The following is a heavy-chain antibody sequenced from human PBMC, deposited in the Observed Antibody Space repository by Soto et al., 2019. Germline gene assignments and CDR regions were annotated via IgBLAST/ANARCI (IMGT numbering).Heavy chain of an antibody. J-gene: IGHJ5*01. CDR2: IYYNGAT. Sequence: SETLSLTCTVSGGSISNYYWNWIRQPPGKGLEWIGYIYYNGATNYNPSLKSRVTISLDTSKNQFSLRLTAVTAADTAVYYCARGIAVTGPADSWGQGTLVTVSS. D-gene: IGHD6-19*01. CDR1: GGSISNYY. V-gene: IGHV4-59*01. CDR3: ARGIAVTGPADS.